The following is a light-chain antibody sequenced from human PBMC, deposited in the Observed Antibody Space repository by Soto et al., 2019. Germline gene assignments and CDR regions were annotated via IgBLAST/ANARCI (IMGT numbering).Light chain of an antibody. CDR3: QQYISYLYT. Sequence: DIQMTQSPSTLSASVGDRVTITCRASQSISSYLAWYQQKPGKAPKLLTYKASSLESGVPSRFSGSGSGTEFTITISSVKPDDFATYYCQQYISYLYTFVQGTKLEMK. CDR1: QSISSY. CDR2: KAS. V-gene: IGKV1-5*03. J-gene: IGKJ2*01.